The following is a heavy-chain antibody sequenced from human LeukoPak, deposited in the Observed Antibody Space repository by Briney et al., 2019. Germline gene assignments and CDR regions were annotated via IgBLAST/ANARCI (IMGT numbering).Heavy chain of an antibody. CDR2: ISSSSSYT. J-gene: IGHJ4*02. Sequence: GGSLRLSCAASGFTFSDYYMSWIRQARGKGLEWVSYISSSSSYTNYADSVKGRFTISRDNAKNSLYLQMNSLRAEDTAVYYCARVYSYGQYYFDYWGQGTLVTVSS. V-gene: IGHV3-11*06. CDR3: ARVYSYGQYYFDY. D-gene: IGHD5-18*01. CDR1: GFTFSDYY.